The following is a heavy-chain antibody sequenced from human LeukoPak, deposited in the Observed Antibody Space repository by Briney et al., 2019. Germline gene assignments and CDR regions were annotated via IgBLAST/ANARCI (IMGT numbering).Heavy chain of an antibody. D-gene: IGHD3-10*01. CDR1: GFTFSSYA. CDR3: ARPPYYYGSGGFDY. V-gene: IGHV3-30-3*01. CDR2: ISYDGSNK. J-gene: IGHJ4*02. Sequence: GGSLRLSCAASGFTFSSYAMHWVRQAPGKGLEWVAVISYDGSNKYYADSVKGRFTISRDNSKNTLYLQMNSLRAEDTAVYYCARPPYYYGSGGFDYWGQGTLVTVSS.